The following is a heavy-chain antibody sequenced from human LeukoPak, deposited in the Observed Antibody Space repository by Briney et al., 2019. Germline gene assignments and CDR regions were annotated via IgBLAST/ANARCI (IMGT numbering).Heavy chain of an antibody. J-gene: IGHJ4*02. CDR3: ARGYCSGHSCYEFDY. D-gene: IGHD2-15*01. CDR2: IYSGGST. Sequence: GGSLRLSCAASGFTVSSNYMTWVRQAPGKGLEWVSIIYSGGSTFYADSVKGRFTISRDSSKNTLYLQMNSLRAEDTAVYYCARGYCSGHSCYEFDYWGQGTLVTVSS. V-gene: IGHV3-66*02. CDR1: GFTVSSNY.